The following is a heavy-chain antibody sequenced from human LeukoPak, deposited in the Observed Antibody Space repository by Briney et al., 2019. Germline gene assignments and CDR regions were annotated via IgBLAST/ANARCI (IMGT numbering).Heavy chain of an antibody. D-gene: IGHD2-21*01. CDR1: GGSISSGDYY. Sequence: PSETLSLTCTVSGGSISSGDYYWSWIRQPPGKGLEWIGYIYYSGSTYYNPSLKSRVTISVDTSKNQFSLKLSSVTAADTAVYYCARVPLYCGGDCLYFDYWGQGTLATVSS. J-gene: IGHJ4*02. CDR3: ARVPLYCGGDCLYFDY. CDR2: IYYSGST. V-gene: IGHV4-30-4*08.